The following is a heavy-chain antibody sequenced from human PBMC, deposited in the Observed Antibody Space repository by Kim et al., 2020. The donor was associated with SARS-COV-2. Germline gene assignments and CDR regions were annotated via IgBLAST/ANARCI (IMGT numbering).Heavy chain of an antibody. Sequence: SETLSLTCAVYGGSFSGYYWSWIRQPPGKGLEWIGEIDHSGSTNYNPSLKSRVTISVDTSKNQFSLKLSSVTAADTAVYYCARGRSSSWYSAFDIWGQGTMVTVSS. J-gene: IGHJ3*02. CDR1: GGSFSGYY. CDR2: IDHSGST. D-gene: IGHD6-13*01. V-gene: IGHV4-34*01. CDR3: ARGRSSSWYSAFDI.